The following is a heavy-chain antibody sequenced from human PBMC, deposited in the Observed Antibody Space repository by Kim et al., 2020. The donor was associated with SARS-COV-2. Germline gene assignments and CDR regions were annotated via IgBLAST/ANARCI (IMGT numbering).Heavy chain of an antibody. V-gene: IGHV4-4*02. CDR1: GGSISSSNW. CDR3: ARGVTGWFDP. CDR2: LYHSRST. Sequence: SETLSLTCAVSGGSISSSNWWSGVRLPPGKGLEWIGVLYHSRSTNYNPSLKSRVTISVDKSKNQFSLKLSSVTAADTAVYYCARGVTGWFDPWGQGTLVTVSS. D-gene: IGHD5-18*01. J-gene: IGHJ5*02.